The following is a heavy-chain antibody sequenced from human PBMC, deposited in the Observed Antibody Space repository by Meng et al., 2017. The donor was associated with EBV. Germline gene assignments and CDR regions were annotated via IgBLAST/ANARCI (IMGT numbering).Heavy chain of an antibody. Sequence: VQLVQSVALVRQPGSLVNVSFKASRYHFTSYGISWVRQGPGQGREWMGWISAYNGNTNSAQKLQGRVTMTTDTSTSTAYMALRSLRTDDTAVYYCARGLDYFDYWGQGTLVTVSS. CDR3: ARGLDYFDY. V-gene: IGHV1-18*01. CDR2: ISAYNGNT. CDR1: RYHFTSYG. J-gene: IGHJ4*02.